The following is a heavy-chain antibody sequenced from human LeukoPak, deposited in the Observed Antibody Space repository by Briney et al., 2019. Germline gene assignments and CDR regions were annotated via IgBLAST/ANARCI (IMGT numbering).Heavy chain of an antibody. V-gene: IGHV1-46*01. CDR2: INPSGGST. J-gene: IGHJ4*02. CDR1: GYTFTSYY. CDR3: ARQGPPPYDSSSYRLGFDY. D-gene: IGHD3-22*01. Sequence: GASVKVSCKASGYTFTSYYMHWVRQAPGQGLEWMRIINPSGGSTSYAQKFQGRVTMTRDMSTSTVYMELSSLRSEDTAVYYCARQGPPPYDSSSYRLGFDYWGQGTLVTVSS.